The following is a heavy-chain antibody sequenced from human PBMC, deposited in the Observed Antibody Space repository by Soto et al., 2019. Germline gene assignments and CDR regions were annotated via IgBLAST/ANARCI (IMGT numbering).Heavy chain of an antibody. Sequence: QVQLVQSGAEVKKPGASVKVSCKASSYTFTSYGISWVRQAPGQGREWMGWISAYNGNTNYAQKLQGRVTMTTDTATSTAYMELRSLRSDDTAVYYCARDRFGDYGPRDFDYWGQGTLVTVSS. CDR1: SYTFTSYG. V-gene: IGHV1-18*01. CDR2: ISAYNGNT. J-gene: IGHJ4*02. D-gene: IGHD4-17*01. CDR3: ARDRFGDYGPRDFDY.